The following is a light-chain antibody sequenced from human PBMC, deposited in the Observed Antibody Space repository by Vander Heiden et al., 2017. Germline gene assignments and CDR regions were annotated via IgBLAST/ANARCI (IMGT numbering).Light chain of an antibody. CDR3: QHYNNWPPHT. CDR2: GAS. Sequence: EIAMTQSPATLSVSPGERATLSCRASQSVSSNLAWYQQKPGQAPRLLIYGASTRATGIPARFSGSGSGTEFTLTISSLQSEDFAVYYCQHYNNWPPHTFGQGTKLEIK. V-gene: IGKV3-15*01. CDR1: QSVSSN. J-gene: IGKJ2*01.